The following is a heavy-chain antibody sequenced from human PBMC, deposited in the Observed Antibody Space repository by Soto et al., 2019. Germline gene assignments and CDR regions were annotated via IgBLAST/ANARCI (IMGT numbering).Heavy chain of an antibody. J-gene: IGHJ5*02. D-gene: IGHD3-22*01. CDR1: GFTFSSYS. CDR2: ISSSSSYI. Sequence: GGSLRLSCAASGFTFSSYSMNWVRQAPGKGLEWVSSISSSSSYIYYADSVKGRFTISRDNAKNSLYLQMNSLRAEDTDVYYCASSYYYDSSTFCSWFDPWCQGNLLTVSS. V-gene: IGHV3-21*01. CDR3: ASSYYYDSSTFCSWFDP.